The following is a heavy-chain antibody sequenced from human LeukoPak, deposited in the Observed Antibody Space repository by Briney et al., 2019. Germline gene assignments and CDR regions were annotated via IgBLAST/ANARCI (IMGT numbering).Heavy chain of an antibody. Sequence: GRSLRLSCAASGFTFSSYAMHWVRQAPGKGLEWVAVISHDGSNKYYADSVKGRFTISRDNSKNTLYLQMNSLRAEDTAVYYCARAPYYYGSGSEGLDYWGQGTLVTVSS. J-gene: IGHJ4*02. CDR1: GFTFSSYA. CDR3: ARAPYYYGSGSEGLDY. CDR2: ISHDGSNK. D-gene: IGHD3-10*01. V-gene: IGHV3-30*04.